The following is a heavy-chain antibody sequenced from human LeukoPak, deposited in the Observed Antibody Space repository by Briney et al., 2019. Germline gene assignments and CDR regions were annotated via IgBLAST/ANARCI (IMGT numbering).Heavy chain of an antibody. CDR2: ISDSFRIT. CDR3: AKRHGDYFDY. V-gene: IGHV3-23*01. Sequence: GASLRLSCAASGFPFSSYAMSWVRQPPGKGLECVSTISDSFRITDDADSVKGRFTISRDNSKNTLYLQMNHLSAEDTAVYYCAKRHGDYFDYWGQGTLVTVSS. J-gene: IGHJ4*02. CDR1: GFPFSSYA.